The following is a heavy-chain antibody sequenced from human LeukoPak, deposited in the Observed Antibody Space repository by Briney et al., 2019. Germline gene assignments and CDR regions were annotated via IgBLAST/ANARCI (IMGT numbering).Heavy chain of an antibody. CDR3: ARELPPVVNFYFDS. CDR1: GFTFSSYG. V-gene: IGHV3-33*01. D-gene: IGHD3-22*01. CDR2: IWYDGSDK. Sequence: QPGRSLRLSCEASGFTFSSYGMHWVRQAPGKGLEWVAVIWYDGSDKYYANSVKGRFSISRDNSKNTLYLQMNSLRAEDTAVYYCARELPPVVNFYFDSRGQGTLVTVPS. J-gene: IGHJ4*02.